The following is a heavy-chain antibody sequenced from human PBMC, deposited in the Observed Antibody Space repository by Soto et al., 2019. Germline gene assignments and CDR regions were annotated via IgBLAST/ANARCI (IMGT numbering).Heavy chain of an antibody. V-gene: IGHV1-2*04. CDR2: INPNSGGT. CDR3: AKSDGAEENDAFDI. Sequence: QVRLVQSGPEVRKPGASVKFSCEASGYSFTGHYLHWVRQAPGHGLEWMGWINPNSGGTNYAQKFQDWISITRDKALSTVYMDLSSLRSEDTAMYYCAKSDGAEENDAFDIWGQGTMISVS. D-gene: IGHD3-16*01. J-gene: IGHJ3*02. CDR1: GYSFTGHY.